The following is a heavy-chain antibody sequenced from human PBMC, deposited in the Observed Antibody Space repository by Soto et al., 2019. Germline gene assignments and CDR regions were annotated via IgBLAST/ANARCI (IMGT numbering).Heavy chain of an antibody. V-gene: IGHV1-18*01. Sequence: ASVKVSCKASGYTFTSYGISWVRQAPGQGLEWMGWISAYNGNTNYAQKLQGRVTMTTDTSTSTAYMELRSLRSDDTAVYYCARDPGSGLLYYYYGMDVWGQGTTVTVSS. J-gene: IGHJ6*02. CDR3: ARDPGSGLLYYYYGMDV. CDR1: GYTFTSYG. CDR2: ISAYNGNT. D-gene: IGHD6-19*01.